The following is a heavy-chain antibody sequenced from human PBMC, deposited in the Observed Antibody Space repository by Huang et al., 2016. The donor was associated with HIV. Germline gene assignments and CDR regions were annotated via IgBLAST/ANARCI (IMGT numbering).Heavy chain of an antibody. V-gene: IGHV3-7*01. CDR2: IKTDGSEK. Sequence: AASGLTFNSYWMSWVRQAPGKGLEWVAGIKTDGSEKSYGDSVKGRFTISRDNTKNSLYRQMNSLRAEDTAVYYCVRLLGHTGDYWGQGTLVTVSS. D-gene: IGHD1-26*01. CDR1: GLTFNSYW. J-gene: IGHJ4*02. CDR3: VRLLGHTGDY.